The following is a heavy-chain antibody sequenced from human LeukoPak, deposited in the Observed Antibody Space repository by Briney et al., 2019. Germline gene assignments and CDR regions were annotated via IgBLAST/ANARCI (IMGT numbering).Heavy chain of an antibody. J-gene: IGHJ4*02. CDR1: GFTFSSYV. CDR2: IRGDDGRT. D-gene: IGHD4-17*01. V-gene: IGHV3-23*01. CDR3: AKDRYGDYSFDY. Sequence: PGGSLRLSCAASGFTFSSYVMNWVRQAPGKGLEWVSAIRGDDGRTYYADSVKGRFTTSKDNSKNTLYLQMSSLRAEDTAVYYCAKDRYGDYSFDYWGQGTLVTVSS.